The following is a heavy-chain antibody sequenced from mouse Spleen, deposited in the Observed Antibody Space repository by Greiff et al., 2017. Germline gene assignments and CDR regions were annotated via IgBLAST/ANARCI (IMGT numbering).Heavy chain of an antibody. CDR2: ISSGSSII. V-gene: IGHV5-17*01. J-gene: IGHJ2*01. CDR1: GFSFSDYG. CDR3: ARYAIYFDY. Sequence: EVHLVESGGGLVKPGGSLKLSCAASGFSFSDYGMHWVRQAPEKGLEWVAYISSGSSIIYYADTVKGRFTISRDNAKNTLFLQMTSLRSEDTAMYYCARYAIYFDYWGQGTTLTVSS.